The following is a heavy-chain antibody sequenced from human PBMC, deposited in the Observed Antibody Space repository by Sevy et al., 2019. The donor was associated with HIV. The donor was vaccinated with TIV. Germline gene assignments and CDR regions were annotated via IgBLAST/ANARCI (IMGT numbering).Heavy chain of an antibody. Sequence: SETPSLTCAVYGGSFSGYYWSWIRQPPGKGLEWIGEINHSGSTNYNPSLKSRVTISVDTSKNQFSLKLSSVTAADTAVYYCARAGGEQWLVPGHAFDIWGQGTMVTVSS. CDR1: GGSFSGYY. CDR3: ARAGGEQWLVPGHAFDI. J-gene: IGHJ3*02. D-gene: IGHD6-19*01. CDR2: INHSGST. V-gene: IGHV4-34*01.